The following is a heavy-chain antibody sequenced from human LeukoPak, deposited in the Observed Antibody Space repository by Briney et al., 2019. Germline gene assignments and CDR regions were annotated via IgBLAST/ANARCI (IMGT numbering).Heavy chain of an antibody. Sequence: PGGSLRLSCAASGFTFSSYGMHWVRQAPGKGLEWVAFIRYDGSNKYYADSVKGRFTISRGNSKNALYLQMNSLRAEDTAVYYCAKQFKQLAPFDYWGQGTLVTVSS. V-gene: IGHV3-30*02. CDR2: IRYDGSNK. CDR1: GFTFSSYG. CDR3: AKQFKQLAPFDY. D-gene: IGHD6-6*01. J-gene: IGHJ4*02.